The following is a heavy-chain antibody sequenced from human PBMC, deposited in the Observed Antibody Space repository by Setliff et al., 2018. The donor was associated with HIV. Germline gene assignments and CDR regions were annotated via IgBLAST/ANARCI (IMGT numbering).Heavy chain of an antibody. CDR3: ARTVPYSSNQDAFDI. D-gene: IGHD4-4*01. CDR1: GDSMNTNDW. CDR2: ISNSGKT. J-gene: IGHJ3*02. Sequence: PSETLSLTCAVSGDSMNTNDWWGWIRQPPGKGLAWIGYISNSGKTYYNPSLNRRVTMSIDTSKNQLSLNLDSVTAVHTAVYYCARTVPYSSNQDAFDIWGQGTMVTVSS. V-gene: IGHV4-28*01.